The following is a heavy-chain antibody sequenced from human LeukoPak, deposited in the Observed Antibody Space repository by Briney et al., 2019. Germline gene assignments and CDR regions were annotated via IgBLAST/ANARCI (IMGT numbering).Heavy chain of an antibody. D-gene: IGHD6-13*01. CDR2: ISSSSSYI. CDR3: ARGEWQQLVLGY. CDR1: GFTFSSYS. J-gene: IGHJ4*02. V-gene: IGHV3-21*01. Sequence: GGSLRLSCAASGFTFSSYSMNWVRQAPGKGLEWVSSISSSSSYIYYADSVKGRFTISRDNAKNSLYLQMNSLRAEDTAVYYRARGEWQQLVLGYWGQGTLVTVSS.